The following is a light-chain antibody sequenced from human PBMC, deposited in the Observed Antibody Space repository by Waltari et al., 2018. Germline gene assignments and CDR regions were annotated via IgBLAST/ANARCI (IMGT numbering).Light chain of an antibody. Sequence: QSVLTQPPSASGTPGQRVSISCSGSDSNIGSNTVNWYRQLPGTAPKLLIFTTDQRPSGVPDRFSASKSGTSASLAISGLQSEDEAEYHCAVWDDSLNGPLFGGGTKLTV. J-gene: IGLJ2*01. V-gene: IGLV1-44*01. CDR3: AVWDDSLNGPL. CDR1: DSNIGSNT. CDR2: TTD.